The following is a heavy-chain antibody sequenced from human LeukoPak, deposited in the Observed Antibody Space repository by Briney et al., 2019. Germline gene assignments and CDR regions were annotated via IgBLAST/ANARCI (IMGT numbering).Heavy chain of an antibody. J-gene: IGHJ3*02. CDR1: GGSISSYY. V-gene: IGHV4-59*01. CDR3: ARVRGRVVSGAFDI. D-gene: IGHD3-10*01. CDR2: IYYSGST. Sequence: RPSETLSLTCTVSGGSISSYYWSWIRQPPGKGLEWIGYIYYSGSTNYNPSLKSQVTISVDTSKNQFSLKLSSVTAADTAVYYCARVRGRVVSGAFDIWGQGTMVTVSS.